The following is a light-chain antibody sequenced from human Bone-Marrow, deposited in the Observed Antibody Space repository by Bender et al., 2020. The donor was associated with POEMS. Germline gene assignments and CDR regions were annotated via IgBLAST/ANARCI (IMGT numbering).Light chain of an antibody. Sequence: QSALTQPPSASGSPGQSVTISCTGTSSDVGGYNSVSWYQQHPGKVPKLLIYDVSKRPSGVPDRFSGSKSGTSASLAITGLQSDDEAIYFCVAWDASLNGWVFGGGTKLTVL. CDR2: DVS. J-gene: IGLJ3*02. V-gene: IGLV2-8*01. CDR3: VAWDASLNGWV. CDR1: SSDVGGYNS.